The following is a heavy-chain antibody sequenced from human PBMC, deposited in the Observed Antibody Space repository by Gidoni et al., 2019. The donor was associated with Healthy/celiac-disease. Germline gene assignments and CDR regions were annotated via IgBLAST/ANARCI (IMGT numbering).Heavy chain of an antibody. Sequence: EVQLLESGGGLVQPGGSLRLSCAASGFTFSSYAMSWVRQAPGKGLEWVSAISGSGGSTYYADSVKGRFTISRDNSKNTLYLQMNSLRAEDTAVYYCAKETMIVVGPHYYGMDVWGQGTTVTVSS. D-gene: IGHD3-22*01. CDR2: ISGSGGST. V-gene: IGHV3-23*01. J-gene: IGHJ6*02. CDR1: GFTFSSYA. CDR3: AKETMIVVGPHYYGMDV.